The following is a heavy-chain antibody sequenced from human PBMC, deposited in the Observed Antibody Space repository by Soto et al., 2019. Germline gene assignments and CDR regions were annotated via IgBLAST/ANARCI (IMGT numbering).Heavy chain of an antibody. D-gene: IGHD3-10*01. Sequence: GGSLRLSCAASGFTFSNAWMNWVRQAPGKGLEWVGRIKSKTDGGTTDYAAPVKGRFTISREDSKNTLYLQMNSLKTEDTAVYYCTRGGGRVPRFDPWGQGTLVTVSS. V-gene: IGHV3-15*07. CDR1: GFTFSNAW. J-gene: IGHJ5*02. CDR3: TRGGGRVPRFDP. CDR2: IKSKTDGGTT.